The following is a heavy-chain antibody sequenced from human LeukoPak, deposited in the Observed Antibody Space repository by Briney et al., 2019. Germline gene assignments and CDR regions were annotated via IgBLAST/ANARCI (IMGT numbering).Heavy chain of an antibody. D-gene: IGHD2-15*01. Sequence: ASVKVSCKASGYTFTSHYMHWVRQAPGQGLEWMGLINPSGSSTLYAQKFQGRVTMTRDMSTTTDYMELSSLRSEDTAVYYCAREANCSGGSCYSGLLLSGMDVWGKGTTVTVSS. CDR2: INPSGSST. CDR3: AREANCSGGSCYSGLLLSGMDV. V-gene: IGHV1-46*01. CDR1: GYTFTSHY. J-gene: IGHJ6*03.